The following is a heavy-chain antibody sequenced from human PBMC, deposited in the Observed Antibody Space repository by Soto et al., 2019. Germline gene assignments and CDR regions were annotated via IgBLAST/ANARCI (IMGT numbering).Heavy chain of an antibody. D-gene: IGHD6-13*01. CDR2: IYYSGSS. V-gene: IGHV4-31*03. J-gene: IGHJ5*02. CDR3: ARSIAASGSSGWFYP. Sequence: PSETLSLTCTVSGGSISSGGYYWSWIRQHPGKGLEWIGYIYYSGSSYYNPSLKSRVTISVDTSKNQFSLKLSSVTAADTAVYYCARSIAASGSSGWFYPWGQGTLVTVSS. CDR1: GGSISSGGYY.